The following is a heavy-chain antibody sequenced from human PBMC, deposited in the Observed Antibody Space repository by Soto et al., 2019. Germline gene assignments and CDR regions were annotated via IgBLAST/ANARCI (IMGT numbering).Heavy chain of an antibody. Sequence: ASVKVSCKASGYTFTGYYIHWVRQAPGQGLEWMGWINPDTGGTNYAQKFQGRVTMTRDTSVATAYMDLSRLTFDDTALYYCARDINGYDPDYWGQGTPVTFSS. CDR3: ARDINGYDPDY. J-gene: IGHJ4*02. V-gene: IGHV1-2*02. CDR2: INPDTGGT. D-gene: IGHD5-12*01. CDR1: GYTFTGYY.